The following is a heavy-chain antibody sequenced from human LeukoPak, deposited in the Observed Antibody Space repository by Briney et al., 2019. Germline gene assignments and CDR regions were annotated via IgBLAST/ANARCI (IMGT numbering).Heavy chain of an antibody. J-gene: IGHJ4*02. Sequence: SETLSLTCTVSGGSISSYYWSWIRQPPGKGLEWIGYIYYSGSTNYNPSPKSRVTISVDTSKNQFSLKLSSVTAADTAVYYCARGVRVAGLDYWGQGTLVTVSS. CDR3: ARGVRVAGLDY. CDR1: GGSISSYY. D-gene: IGHD6-19*01. CDR2: IYYSGST. V-gene: IGHV4-59*01.